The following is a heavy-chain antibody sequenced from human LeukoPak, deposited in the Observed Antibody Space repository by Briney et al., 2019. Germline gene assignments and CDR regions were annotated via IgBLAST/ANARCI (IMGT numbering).Heavy chain of an antibody. V-gene: IGHV1-18*01. CDR1: GYTFTIFG. D-gene: IGHD6-19*01. CDR2: ISAYNGNT. Sequence: ASVKVSCKASGYTFTIFGISWVRQAPGQGLEWMGWISAYNGNTNYAQKFQGRVTMTRDTSISTAYMELSRLRSDDTAVYYCARRDSSGWSSWFDPWGQGTLVTVSS. J-gene: IGHJ5*02. CDR3: ARRDSSGWSSWFDP.